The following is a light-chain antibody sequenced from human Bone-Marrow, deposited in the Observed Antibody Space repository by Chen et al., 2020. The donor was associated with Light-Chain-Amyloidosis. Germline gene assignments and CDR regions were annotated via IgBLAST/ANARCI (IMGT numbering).Light chain of an antibody. Sequence: SYVLTQPSSVSVAPGQTATIACGGNNIGSTSVHWYQQTPGQALILVVYDDSDRPSGIPERLSGANSGNTATLTISRVEAGDEADYYCQVWDRSSDRPVFGGGTKLTVL. CDR1: NIGSTS. J-gene: IGLJ3*02. V-gene: IGLV3-21*02. CDR3: QVWDRSSDRPV. CDR2: DDS.